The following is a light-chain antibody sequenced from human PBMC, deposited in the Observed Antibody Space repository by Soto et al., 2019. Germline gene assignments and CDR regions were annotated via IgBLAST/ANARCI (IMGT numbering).Light chain of an antibody. Sequence: QSVLTQPPSVSGAPGQRATISCTGSSSNIGAGYDVHWYQQLPGTAPKLLIYGNSNRPSGVPDRFSGSKSGTSASLAITGLQADDEADYYCQSYDSSVTLRVFGTGTKVTVL. CDR2: GNS. J-gene: IGLJ1*01. V-gene: IGLV1-40*01. CDR3: QSYDSSVTLRV. CDR1: SSNIGAGYD.